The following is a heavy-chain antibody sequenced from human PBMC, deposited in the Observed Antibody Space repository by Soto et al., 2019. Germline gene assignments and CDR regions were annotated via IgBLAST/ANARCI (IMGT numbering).Heavy chain of an antibody. CDR2: IYYTGDT. V-gene: IGHV4-59*08. J-gene: IGHJ4*02. Sequence: SETLSLTCSVSGGSISSYYWSWIRQPPGKRLECIGYIYYTGDTNYNPSLKSRVTISVDTSKNQFSLKLNSVTATDTAVYYCARLGRHSGSPEFDYWGQGTLVTVSS. CDR1: GGSISSYY. CDR3: ARLGRHSGSPEFDY. D-gene: IGHD3-10*01.